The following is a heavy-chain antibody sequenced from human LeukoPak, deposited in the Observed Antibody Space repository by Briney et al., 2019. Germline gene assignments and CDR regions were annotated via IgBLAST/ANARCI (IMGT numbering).Heavy chain of an antibody. J-gene: IGHJ5*02. CDR2: TYSGGST. D-gene: IGHD5-24*01. Sequence: GGSLRLSCAASGFTVSGHYMTWVRQAPGKGLEWVSVTYSGGSTSYADSVKGRFTISRDNSKNTLYLQMNSLSVEDTAVYYCASNSYNSANWFDPWGREPWSPSPQ. CDR1: GFTVSGHY. V-gene: IGHV3-53*01. CDR3: ASNSYNSANWFDP.